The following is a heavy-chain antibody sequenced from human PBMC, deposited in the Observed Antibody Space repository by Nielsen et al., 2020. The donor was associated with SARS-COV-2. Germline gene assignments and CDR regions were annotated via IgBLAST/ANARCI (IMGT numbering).Heavy chain of an antibody. Sequence: GGSLRLSCAASGFTFSSYWMSWVRQAPGKGLEWVANIKQDGSEKYYVDSVKGRFTISRDNAKNSLYLQMNSLRGEDTAVYYCARESGIAAAGIDYWGQGTLVTVSS. CDR2: IKQDGSEK. V-gene: IGHV3-7*01. J-gene: IGHJ4*02. D-gene: IGHD6-13*01. CDR1: GFTFSSYW. CDR3: ARESGIAAAGIDY.